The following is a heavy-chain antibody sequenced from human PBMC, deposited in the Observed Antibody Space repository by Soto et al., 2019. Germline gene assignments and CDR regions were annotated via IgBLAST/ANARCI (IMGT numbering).Heavy chain of an antibody. D-gene: IGHD5-18*01. CDR3: ARDLYSYGTYYYYGMDV. Sequence: QPGGSLRLSCAASGFTFSSYAMYWVRQAPGKGLEWVAVISYDGSNKYYADSVKGRFTISRDNSKNTLYLQMNSLRAEDTAVYYCARDLYSYGTYYYYGMDVWGQGTTVTV. CDR2: ISYDGSNK. V-gene: IGHV3-30-3*01. CDR1: GFTFSSYA. J-gene: IGHJ6*02.